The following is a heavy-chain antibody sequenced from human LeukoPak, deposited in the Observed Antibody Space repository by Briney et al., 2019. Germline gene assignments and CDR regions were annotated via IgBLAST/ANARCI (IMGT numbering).Heavy chain of an antibody. Sequence: SETLSLTCTVSGGSISSYYWSWIRQPPGKGLEWIGYIYYSGSTNYNPSLKSRVTISVDTSKNQFSLKLSSVTAADTAVYYCAREASIAARPHKFDYWGQGTLVTVSS. D-gene: IGHD6-6*01. CDR2: IYYSGST. CDR3: AREASIAARPHKFDY. V-gene: IGHV4-59*12. CDR1: GGSISSYY. J-gene: IGHJ4*02.